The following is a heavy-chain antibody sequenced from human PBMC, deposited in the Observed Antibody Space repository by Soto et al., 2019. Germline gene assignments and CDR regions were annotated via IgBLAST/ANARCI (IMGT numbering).Heavy chain of an antibody. D-gene: IGHD2-15*01. V-gene: IGHV3-23*01. CDR1: GFTFSSHA. CDR2: ISAGSEGA. CDR3: ARDLWWYLH. J-gene: IGHJ4*02. Sequence: EVQLLESGGGLVQPGAALRLSCAASGFTFSSHAMSWVRQAPGKGLEWISSISAGSEGAYYADSVKGRFTISRDNSNNTLYLQMNSLRAEDTAVYYCARDLWWYLHWGQGTLVTVS.